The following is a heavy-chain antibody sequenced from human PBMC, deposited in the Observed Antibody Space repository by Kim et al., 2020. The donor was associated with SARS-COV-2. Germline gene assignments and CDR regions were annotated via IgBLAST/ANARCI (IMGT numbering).Heavy chain of an antibody. CDR2: ISYDGSNK. CDR1: GFTFSSYA. Sequence: GGSLRLSCAASGFTFSSYAMHWVRQAPGKGLEWVAVISYDGSNKYYADSVKGRFTISRDNSKNTLYLQMNSLRAEDTAVYYCARDGHDYGDNYYYYGMDVWGQGTTVTVSS. J-gene: IGHJ6*02. V-gene: IGHV3-30*04. CDR3: ARDGHDYGDNYYYYGMDV. D-gene: IGHD4-17*01.